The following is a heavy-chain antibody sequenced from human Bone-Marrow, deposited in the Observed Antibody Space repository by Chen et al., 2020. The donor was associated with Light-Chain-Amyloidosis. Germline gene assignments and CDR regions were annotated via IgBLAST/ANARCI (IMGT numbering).Heavy chain of an antibody. V-gene: IGHV3-30*01. CDR3: ARGLDGHSSGYYKNSNFDY. D-gene: IGHD3-22*01. CDR1: GFTFSSYA. CDR2: KSYDASNK. J-gene: IGHJ4*02. Sequence: QVQLVESGGGVVQPGRSLRLSCAASGFTFSSYAMHWVRQAPGKGLEWVAVKSYDASNKSYADSVKGRFTISRDNSKTALYLQMNSLRAEDTAVYYCARGLDGHSSGYYKNSNFDYWGQGTLVTVSS.